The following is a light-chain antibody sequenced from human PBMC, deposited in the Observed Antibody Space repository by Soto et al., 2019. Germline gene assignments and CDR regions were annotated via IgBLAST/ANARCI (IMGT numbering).Light chain of an antibody. V-gene: IGKV1-27*01. CDR2: AAS. CDR3: QKYNSAPSLT. J-gene: IGKJ4*01. CDR1: QGISNF. Sequence: DIQMTQSPASLSASVGDRVTITCRASQGISNFLAWYQQKPGKVPKLLIYAASTLQSGVPSRFSGSGSGTDFTLTISSLQPEDVATYYCQKYNSAPSLTFGGGTKVEIK.